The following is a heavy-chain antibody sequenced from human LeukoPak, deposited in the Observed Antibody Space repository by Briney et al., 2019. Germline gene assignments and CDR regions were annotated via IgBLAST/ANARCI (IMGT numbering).Heavy chain of an antibody. CDR3: ASSSYCSSTSCYDWGLGYYYYGMDV. J-gene: IGHJ6*02. D-gene: IGHD2-2*01. CDR2: IYSGGST. V-gene: IGHV3-66*01. Sequence: GGSLRLSCAASGFTVSSNYMSWVRQAPGKGLEWVSVIYSGGSTYYADSVKGRFTISRDNSKNTLYLQMNSLRAEDTAVYYCASSSYCSSTSCYDWGLGYYYYGMDVWGQGTTVTVSS. CDR1: GFTVSSNY.